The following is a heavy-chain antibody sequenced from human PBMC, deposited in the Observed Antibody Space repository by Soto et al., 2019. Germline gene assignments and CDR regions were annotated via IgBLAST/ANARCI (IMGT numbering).Heavy chain of an antibody. D-gene: IGHD6-13*01. V-gene: IGHV3-72*01. J-gene: IGHJ4*01. CDR2: IKNTANNYTT. Sequence: EVQLVESGGGLVQPEGSLRLSCAASGFTFSDHYMDWVRQAPGKGLEWVDRIKNTANNYTTEYAAPVKGRFIISRDDSKSPVCLHMNRLKTEGTAVYYCTGVRLGSSSSSDYWGHGMRVTVSS. CDR3: TGVRLGSSSSSDY. CDR1: GFTFSDHY.